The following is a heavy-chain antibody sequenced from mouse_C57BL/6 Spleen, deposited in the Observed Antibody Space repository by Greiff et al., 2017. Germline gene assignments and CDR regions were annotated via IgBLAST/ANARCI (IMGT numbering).Heavy chain of an antibody. CDR1: GYAFSSSW. Sequence: QVQLQQSGPELVKPGASVKISCKASGYAFSSSWMNWVKQRPGKGLEWIGRIYPGDGDTNYNGKFKGKATLTADKSSSTAYMQLSSRTSEDSAVYFCARMTGAMDYWGQGTSGTVSS. CDR3: ARMTGAMDY. J-gene: IGHJ4*01. CDR2: IYPGDGDT. V-gene: IGHV1-82*01.